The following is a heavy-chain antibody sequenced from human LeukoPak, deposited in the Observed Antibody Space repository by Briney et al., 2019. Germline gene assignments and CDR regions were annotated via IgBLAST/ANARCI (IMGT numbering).Heavy chain of an antibody. D-gene: IGHD3-10*01. CDR1: GGTFSSYA. V-gene: IGHV1-69*05. J-gene: IGHJ4*02. Sequence: SVKVSFKASGGTFSSYAISWVRQAPGQGLEWMGGIIPIFGTANYAQKFQGRVTITTDESTSTAYMELSSLRSEDTAVYYCAREDYYGSGGFDYWSQGTLVTVSS. CDR2: IIPIFGTA. CDR3: AREDYYGSGGFDY.